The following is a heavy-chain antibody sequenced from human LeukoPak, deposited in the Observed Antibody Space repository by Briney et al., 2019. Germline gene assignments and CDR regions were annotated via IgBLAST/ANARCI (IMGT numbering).Heavy chain of an antibody. CDR3: ARDFGYF. D-gene: IGHD3-10*01. J-gene: IGHJ4*02. V-gene: IGHV3-48*03. CDR2: ISSSGSII. CDR1: GFTFSNYK. Sequence: PGGPLRLSCAASGFTFSNYKMNWVRQAPGKGLEWVSYISSSGSIIYYSDSVKGRFPISRDNAKNSLYLQMNSLRAEDTAVYYCARDFGYFWGQGTLVTVSS.